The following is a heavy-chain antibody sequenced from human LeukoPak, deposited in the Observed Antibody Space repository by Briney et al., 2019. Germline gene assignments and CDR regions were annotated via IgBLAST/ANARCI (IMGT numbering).Heavy chain of an antibody. V-gene: IGHV4-34*01. CDR2: INHSGST. CDR1: GGSFSGYY. D-gene: IGHD2-2*01. J-gene: IGHJ6*02. CDR3: ARGYCSSTSCPNYYYYGMDV. Sequence: PSETLSLTCAVYGGSFSGYYWSWIRQPPGKGLEWIGEINHSGSTNYNPSLKSRVTISVDTSKNQFSLKLSSVTAADTAAYYCARGYCSSTSCPNYYYYGMDVWGQGTTVTVSS.